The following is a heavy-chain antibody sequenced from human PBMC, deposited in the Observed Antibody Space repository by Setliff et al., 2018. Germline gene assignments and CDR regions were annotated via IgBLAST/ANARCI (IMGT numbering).Heavy chain of an antibody. D-gene: IGHD3-22*01. V-gene: IGHV4-39*07. J-gene: IGHJ4*02. CDR3: ARGADYHDTSGYSH. CDR1: GDSISNTGYY. CDR2: IYNSGTT. Sequence: SETLSLTCIVAGDSISNTGYYWGWIRQPPGKGLEWIGRIYNSGTTNYNPSLKSRVTISADTSKNQFSLKVNSVTAADTAVYYCARGADYHDTSGYSHWGQGTLVTVSS.